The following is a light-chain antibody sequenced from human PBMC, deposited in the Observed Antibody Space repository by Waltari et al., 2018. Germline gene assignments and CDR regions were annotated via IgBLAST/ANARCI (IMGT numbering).Light chain of an antibody. CDR2: VNRDGSH. CDR3: QTGGHGTWV. CDR1: SGHSTNI. V-gene: IGLV4-69*01. J-gene: IGLJ3*02. Sequence: QLVLTQSPSASASLGASVKLTCTLDSGHSTNIIAWHQQQPQKGPRFLMRVNRDGSHIKGDDIPDRFSGSSSSSGAERYLTSSSVQSEDEADYYCQTGGHGTWVFGGGTKLTVL.